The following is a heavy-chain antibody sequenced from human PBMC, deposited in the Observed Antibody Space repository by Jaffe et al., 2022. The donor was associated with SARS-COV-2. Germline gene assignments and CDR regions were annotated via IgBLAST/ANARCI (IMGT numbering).Heavy chain of an antibody. CDR2: ISYDGSNK. Sequence: VQLVESGGGVVQPGRSLRLSCAASGFTFSSYAMHWVRQASGKGLEWVAVISYDGSNKYYADSVKGRFTISRDKNTLYVQMNSLRTEDTAVYYCARSGDRHGDHPVLFDPWGQGTLVIVSS. CDR1: GFTFSSYA. D-gene: IGHD4-17*01. CDR3: ARSGDRHGDHPVLFDP. V-gene: IGHV3-30*04. J-gene: IGHJ5*02.